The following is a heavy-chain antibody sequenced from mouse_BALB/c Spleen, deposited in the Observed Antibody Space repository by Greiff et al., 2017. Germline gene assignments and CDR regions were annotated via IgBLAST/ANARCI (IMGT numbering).Heavy chain of an antibody. D-gene: IGHD2-1*01. CDR1: GFTFSSLG. J-gene: IGHJ2*01. Sequence: EVKLVESGGGLVQPGGSRKLSCAASGFTFSSLGMHWVRQAPEKGLEWVAYISSGSSTIYYADTVKGRFTISRDNPKNTLFLQMTSLRSEDTAMYYCARYGNYVFFDYWGQGTTLTVSS. CDR3: ARYGNYVFFDY. CDR2: ISSGSSTI. V-gene: IGHV5-17*02.